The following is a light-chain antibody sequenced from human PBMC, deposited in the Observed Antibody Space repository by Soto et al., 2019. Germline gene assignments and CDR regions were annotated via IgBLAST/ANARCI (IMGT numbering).Light chain of an antibody. Sequence: DIVMTQSPDSLAVSLGDRATINCKSSRTVLHSSNNKDYLTWYQQKPGQPPKLLIYWASTREFGVPDRFSGSGSGTDFTLTISSLQAEDVAVYYCQQYYSTPRTFGHGTKVDIK. CDR2: WAS. V-gene: IGKV4-1*01. J-gene: IGKJ1*01. CDR3: QQYYSTPRT. CDR1: RTVLHSSNNKDY.